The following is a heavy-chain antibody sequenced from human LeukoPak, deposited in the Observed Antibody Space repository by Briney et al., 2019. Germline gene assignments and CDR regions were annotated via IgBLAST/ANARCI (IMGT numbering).Heavy chain of an antibody. D-gene: IGHD3-3*01. CDR2: INSDGSST. J-gene: IGHJ5*02. CDR3: AATYYDFWSGSYNWFDP. Sequence: GGSLRLSCAASGFTFSSYWMHWVRQAPGKGLVWVSRINSDGSSTSYADSVKGRFTNSRDNAKNTLYLQMNSLRAEDTAVYYCAATYYDFWSGSYNWFDPWGQGTLVAVSS. CDR1: GFTFSSYW. V-gene: IGHV3-74*01.